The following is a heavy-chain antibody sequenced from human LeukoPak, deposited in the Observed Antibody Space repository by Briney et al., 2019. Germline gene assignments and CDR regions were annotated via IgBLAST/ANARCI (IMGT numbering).Heavy chain of an antibody. CDR1: GDSINNYF. D-gene: IGHD2-2*01. V-gene: IGHV4-4*07. CDR2: IYASGST. Sequence: SETLSLTCTVSGDSINNYFWSWIRQPAGKGLEWIGQIYASGSTNYNPSLKSRLTMSVDTSKNQISLKLRSVTAADTAVYFCAATVKFCTTTTCQRVKWGQGILVTVSS. CDR3: AATVKFCTTTTCQRVK. J-gene: IGHJ4*02.